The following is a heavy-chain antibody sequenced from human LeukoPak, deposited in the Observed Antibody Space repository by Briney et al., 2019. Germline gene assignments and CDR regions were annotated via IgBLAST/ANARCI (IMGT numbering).Heavy chain of an antibody. D-gene: IGHD1-26*01. CDR3: ARTISPNRYTGSFPFYFDY. V-gene: IGHV4-4*07. CDR1: GGSISNYY. J-gene: IGHJ4*02. CDR2: IYTSGST. Sequence: SETLSLTCTVSGGSISNYYWSWIRQPAGKGLECIGRIYTSGSTNYNPSLKGRATMSVDTSKNQFSLKLSSVTAADTAVYYCARTISPNRYTGSFPFYFDYWGQGTLVTVSS.